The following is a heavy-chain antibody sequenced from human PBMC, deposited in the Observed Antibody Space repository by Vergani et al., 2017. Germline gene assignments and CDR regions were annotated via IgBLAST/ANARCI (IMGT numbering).Heavy chain of an antibody. CDR1: GGTFSSYA. J-gene: IGHJ4*02. CDR2: IIPIFGTA. V-gene: IGHV1-69*12. Sequence: QVQLVQSGAEVKKPGSSVKVSCKASGGTFSSYAISWVQQAPGQGLEWMGGIIPIFGTANYAQKFQGRVTITADESTSTAYMELSSLRSEDTAVYYCASGGRYYYGSGSYPFDYWGQGTLVTVSS. D-gene: IGHD3-10*01. CDR3: ASGGRYYYGSGSYPFDY.